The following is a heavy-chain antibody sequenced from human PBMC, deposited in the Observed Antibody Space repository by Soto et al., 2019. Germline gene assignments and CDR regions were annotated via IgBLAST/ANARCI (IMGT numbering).Heavy chain of an antibody. D-gene: IGHD2-15*01. CDR1: GYSFSTNW. Sequence: PGESLKISCQGSGYSFSTNWIGWVRQMPGRGLEWMGVIYPGDSDTRYSPSFQGQVTISADKSISTAFLQWNSLKASDTAMYYCARQAVGCSGGSCFPDFWGQGTLVTVSS. J-gene: IGHJ4*02. V-gene: IGHV5-51*01. CDR2: IYPGDSDT. CDR3: ARQAVGCSGGSCFPDF.